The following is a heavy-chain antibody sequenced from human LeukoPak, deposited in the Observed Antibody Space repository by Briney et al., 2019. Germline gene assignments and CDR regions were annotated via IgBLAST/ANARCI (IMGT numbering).Heavy chain of an antibody. CDR2: INPNSGGT. D-gene: IGHD6-13*01. V-gene: IGHV1-2*06. Sequence: ASVKVSCKASGYTFTGYYMHWVRQAPGQGLEWMGRINPNSGGTNYAQKFQGRVTMTRDTSISTAYMELSRLRSDDTAVYYCARDRQQLVFYYYYMDVWGKGTTAIVSS. CDR1: GYTFTGYY. J-gene: IGHJ6*03. CDR3: ARDRQQLVFYYYYMDV.